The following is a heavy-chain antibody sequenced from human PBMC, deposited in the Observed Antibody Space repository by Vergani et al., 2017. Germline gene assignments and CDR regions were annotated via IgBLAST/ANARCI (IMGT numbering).Heavy chain of an antibody. Sequence: QVQLVQSGAEVKKPEASVKVSCKASGYTFTSYYMHWVRQAPGQGLEWMGIINPSGGSTSYAQKFQGRVTMTRDTSTSTVYMELSSLKSEDTAVYYCARVSAIAVAGTVFDYWGQGTLVTVSS. CDR1: GYTFTSYY. D-gene: IGHD6-19*01. V-gene: IGHV1-46*03. J-gene: IGHJ4*02. CDR2: INPSGGST. CDR3: ARVSAIAVAGTVFDY.